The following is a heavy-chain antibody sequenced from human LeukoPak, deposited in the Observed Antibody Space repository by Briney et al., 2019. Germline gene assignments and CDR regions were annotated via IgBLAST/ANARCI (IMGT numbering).Heavy chain of an antibody. CDR3: ARVGLRLLTMYYFDY. Sequence: SQTLSLTCAISGDSVSSNTAAWTCIRQSPSRGLEWLGRTYYRSKWYNDYAVSVKSRITINPDTSKNQFSLQLNSVTPEDTAVYYCARVGLRLLTMYYFDYWGQGTLVTVSS. CDR2: TYYRSKWYN. CDR1: GDSVSSNTAA. J-gene: IGHJ4*02. D-gene: IGHD5-12*01. V-gene: IGHV6-1*01.